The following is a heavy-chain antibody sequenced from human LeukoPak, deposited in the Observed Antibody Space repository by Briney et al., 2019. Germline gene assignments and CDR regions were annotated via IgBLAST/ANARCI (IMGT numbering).Heavy chain of an antibody. CDR1: GFTFSTYG. Sequence: GGSLRLSCAASGFTFSTYGMHWGRQAPGKGLEWVAFIRFDGSNKYYADSVKGRFTISRDNSKTTLYLQMNSLTAEDTAVYYCARHVWFGEHNGHENWFNPWGQGTLVIVSS. CDR2: IRFDGSNK. V-gene: IGHV3-30*02. D-gene: IGHD3-10*01. J-gene: IGHJ5*02. CDR3: ARHVWFGEHNGHENWFNP.